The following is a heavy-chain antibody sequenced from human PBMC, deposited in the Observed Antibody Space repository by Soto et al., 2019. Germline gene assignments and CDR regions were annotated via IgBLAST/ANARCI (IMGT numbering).Heavy chain of an antibody. J-gene: IGHJ4*02. V-gene: IGHV4-31*03. D-gene: IGHD3-10*01. CDR3: ARGTRPDTRFGESIFDF. CDR2: LSHSGGT. CDR1: GASIGSGTYY. Sequence: QVQLQESGPGLVKPSQTLSLTCTVSGASIGSGTYYWHWIRQHPGKGLEWIGWLSHSGGTYYDPSLRSRIPIAVGTSKAQFSLGLTSVTAADTAVYYSARGTRPDTRFGESIFDFWGPGTLVTVSS.